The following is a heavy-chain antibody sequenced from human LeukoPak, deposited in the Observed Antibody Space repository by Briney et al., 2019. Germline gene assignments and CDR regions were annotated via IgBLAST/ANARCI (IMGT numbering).Heavy chain of an antibody. J-gene: IGHJ3*02. D-gene: IGHD6-19*01. CDR2: ISWNSGSI. CDR1: GFTFDDYA. CDR3: ANEEGSGWYHDAFDI. V-gene: IGHV3-9*03. Sequence: GGSQRLSCAASGFTFDDYAMHWVRQAPGKGLEWVSGISWNSGSIGYADSVKGRFTISRDNARNSLYLQMNSLRAEDMALYYCANEEGSGWYHDAFDIWGQGTMVTVSS.